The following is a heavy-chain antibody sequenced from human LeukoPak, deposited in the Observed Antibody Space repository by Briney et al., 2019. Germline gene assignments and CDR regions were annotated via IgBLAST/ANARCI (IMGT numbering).Heavy chain of an antibody. CDR2: MSPNSGDT. D-gene: IGHD7-27*01. J-gene: IGHJ4*02. Sequence: GASVKVSCKASGGTFSSYAISWVRQATGQRPEWMGWMSPNSGDTGYAQKFQDRVTMTRNTSISTAYMELSSLRSDDTAVYYCARGPPNWGYDYWGQGTLVTVSS. CDR1: GGTFSSYA. CDR3: ARGPPNWGYDY. V-gene: IGHV1-8*02.